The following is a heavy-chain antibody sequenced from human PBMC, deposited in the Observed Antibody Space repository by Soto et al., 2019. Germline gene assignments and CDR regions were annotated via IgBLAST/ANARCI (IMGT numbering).Heavy chain of an antibody. V-gene: IGHV3-30-3*01. Sequence: PGGSLRLSCAASGFTFSSYAMHWVRQAPGKGLEWVALISYDGGDKDYADSVKGRFTISRDNSRNTLFLQMNSLRAEDTAVYYCTVLEGAFDVWGQGTMVTVSS. CDR1: GFTFSSYA. CDR2: ISYDGGDK. D-gene: IGHD3-16*01. J-gene: IGHJ3*01. CDR3: TVLEGAFDV.